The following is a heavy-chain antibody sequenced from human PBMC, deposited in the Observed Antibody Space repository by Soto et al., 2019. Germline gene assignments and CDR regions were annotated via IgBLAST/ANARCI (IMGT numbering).Heavy chain of an antibody. CDR1: GYTFTAYY. Sequence: ASVKVSCKTSGYTFTAYYIHWVRQAPGQGLEWMGWINPKTGDTKYAQKFQGRVTMTGDTSITTAYMELGRLRSDDTAVYYCARQLAYCGGDCYTAPIDYWGQGTLVTVSS. V-gene: IGHV1-2*02. D-gene: IGHD2-21*02. CDR2: INPKTGDT. CDR3: ARQLAYCGGDCYTAPIDY. J-gene: IGHJ4*02.